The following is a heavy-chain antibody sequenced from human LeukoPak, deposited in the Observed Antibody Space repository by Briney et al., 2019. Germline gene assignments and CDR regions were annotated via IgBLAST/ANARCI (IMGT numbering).Heavy chain of an antibody. J-gene: IGHJ5*02. V-gene: IGHV3-21*01. CDR3: AREVSDYDILTGHYNHWFDR. Sequence: GGSLRLSCAASGFTFSRYSKKGVRGAPGRGREGVSSISRSMSYIYYAESVKGRFTISRDNAKNSLYLQMNSLRTEDTAVYYCAREVSDYDILTGHYNHWFDRWGQGTLVTVSS. D-gene: IGHD3-9*01. CDR2: ISRSMSYI. CDR1: GFTFSRYS.